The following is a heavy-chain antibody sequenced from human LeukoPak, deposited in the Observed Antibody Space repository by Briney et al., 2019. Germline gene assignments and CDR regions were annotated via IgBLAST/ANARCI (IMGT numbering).Heavy chain of an antibody. Sequence: PGGSLRLSCAASGFTFSSYEMNWVRQAPGKGLEWVSSISSSSSYIYYADSVKGRFTISRDNAKNSLYLQMNSLRAEDTAVYYCASNDYGGKGGFDYWGQGTLVTVSS. CDR3: ASNDYGGKGGFDY. CDR1: GFTFSSYE. CDR2: ISSSSSYI. V-gene: IGHV3-21*01. D-gene: IGHD4-23*01. J-gene: IGHJ4*02.